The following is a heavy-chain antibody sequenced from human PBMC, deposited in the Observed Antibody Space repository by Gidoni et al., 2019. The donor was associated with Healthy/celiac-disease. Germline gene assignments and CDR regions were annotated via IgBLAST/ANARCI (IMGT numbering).Heavy chain of an antibody. V-gene: IGHV4-39*01. CDR3: ARPSGGYYYGSGSYYNVYYFDY. Sequence: QLQLQESGPGLVKPSETLSLTCTVSGGSISSSSYYWGWIRQPPGKGLEWIGSIYYSGSTYYNPSLKSRVTISVDTSKNQFSLKLSSVTAADTAVYYCARPSGGYYYGSGSYYNVYYFDYWGQGTLVTVSS. CDR2: IYYSGST. J-gene: IGHJ4*02. D-gene: IGHD3-10*01. CDR1: GGSISSSSYY.